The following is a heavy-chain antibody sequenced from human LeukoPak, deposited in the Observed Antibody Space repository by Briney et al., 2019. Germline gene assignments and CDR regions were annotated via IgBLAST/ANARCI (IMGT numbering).Heavy chain of an antibody. CDR1: GFTFSRYW. V-gene: IGHV3-74*01. J-gene: IGHJ4*02. CDR3: TKDMGNNWVFDY. D-gene: IGHD1-20*01. Sequence: GGSLRLSCAASGFTFSRYWMHWVRQAPGEGLVWVSRINSDESTTTYADSVKGRFTISRDNAKNTLYLQMNSLRAEDTAVYYCTKDMGNNWVFDYWGQGTLVTVSS. CDR2: INSDESTT.